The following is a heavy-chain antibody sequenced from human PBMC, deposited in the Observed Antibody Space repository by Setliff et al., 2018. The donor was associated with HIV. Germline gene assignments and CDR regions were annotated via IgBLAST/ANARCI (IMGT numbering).Heavy chain of an antibody. D-gene: IGHD3-10*01. Sequence: SETLSLTCAVYGGSFSGYYWSWIRQPAGKGLEWIGEINHSGSTNYNPSLKSRVTISVDTSKNQFSLKLSSVTAADTAVYYCARGRKKVRGPYNWFDPWGQGTLVTV. CDR1: GGSFSGYY. V-gene: IGHV4-34*01. CDR2: INHSGST. CDR3: ARGRKKVRGPYNWFDP. J-gene: IGHJ5*02.